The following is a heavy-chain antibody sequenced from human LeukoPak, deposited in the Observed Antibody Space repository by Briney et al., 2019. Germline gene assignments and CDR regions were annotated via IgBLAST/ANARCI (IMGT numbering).Heavy chain of an antibody. D-gene: IGHD3-16*01. CDR1: GFTFNRYN. J-gene: IGHJ4*02. Sequence: GGSLRLSCAASGFTFNRYNMNWVRRAPGKGLEWVSSISTSSSYIYYADSVKGRFTISRDNSKNTLYLQMNSLRAEDTAVYYCAGGSQKKPVDYWGQGTLVTVSS. CDR2: ISTSSSYI. CDR3: AGGSQKKPVDY. V-gene: IGHV3-21*01.